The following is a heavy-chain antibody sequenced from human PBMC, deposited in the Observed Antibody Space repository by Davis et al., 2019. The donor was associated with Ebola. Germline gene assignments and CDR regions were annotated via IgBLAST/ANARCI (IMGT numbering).Heavy chain of an antibody. Sequence: ASVKVSCKASGYTFTSYYMHWVRQAPGQGLEWMGIINPSGGSTSYAQKFQGRVTMTRNTSISTAYMELSSLRSEDTAVYYCARGSGPIIAAAGEGPIYYYGMDVWGQGTTVTVSS. CDR3: ARGSGPIIAAAGEGPIYYYGMDV. D-gene: IGHD6-13*01. CDR1: GYTFTSYY. V-gene: IGHV1-46*01. J-gene: IGHJ6*02. CDR2: INPSGGST.